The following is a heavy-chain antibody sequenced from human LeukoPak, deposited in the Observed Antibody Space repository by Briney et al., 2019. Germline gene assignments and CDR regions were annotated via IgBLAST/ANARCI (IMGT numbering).Heavy chain of an antibody. Sequence: SETLSLTCTVSGGSISSSSYYWGWIRQPPVKGLEWIGSIYYSGSTYYNPSLKSRVTISVDASKNQFSLKLSSVTAADTAVYYCARQRYNWNDGAFDIWGQGTMVTVSS. CDR1: GGSISSSSYY. J-gene: IGHJ3*02. CDR2: IYYSGST. V-gene: IGHV4-39*01. D-gene: IGHD1-20*01. CDR3: ARQRYNWNDGAFDI.